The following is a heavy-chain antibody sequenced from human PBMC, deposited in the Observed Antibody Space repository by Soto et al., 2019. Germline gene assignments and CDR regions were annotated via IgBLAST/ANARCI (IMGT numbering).Heavy chain of an antibody. D-gene: IGHD6-19*01. CDR1: GFTCTSYA. CDR2: ITASGDKT. CDR3: VKVSTSVAAPWSFDY. Sequence: EVQLLESGGGLVQPGVSLTLPCAASGFTCTSYAMNWVRQAPGKGLEWVSGITASGDKTYYADSVKGRFTISSDNSTNTLYLQMSSLRAEDTAVYYCVKVSTSVAAPWSFDYWGQGTLVTVSS. V-gene: IGHV3-23*01. J-gene: IGHJ4*02.